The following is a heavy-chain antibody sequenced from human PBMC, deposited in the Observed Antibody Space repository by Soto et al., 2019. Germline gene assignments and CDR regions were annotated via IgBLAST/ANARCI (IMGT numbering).Heavy chain of an antibody. J-gene: IGHJ5*02. CDR1: SGSISSGGYS. Sequence: SETLSLTCTVSSGSISSGGYSWSWIRQYPGKGLEWIGYIYFTGTTYYSPSLKSRVTISVDTSKNQFSLKLSSVTAADTAVYYCARFDYGDVRNWFDPWGQGTLVTVSS. V-gene: IGHV4-31*03. D-gene: IGHD4-17*01. CDR2: IYFTGTT. CDR3: ARFDYGDVRNWFDP.